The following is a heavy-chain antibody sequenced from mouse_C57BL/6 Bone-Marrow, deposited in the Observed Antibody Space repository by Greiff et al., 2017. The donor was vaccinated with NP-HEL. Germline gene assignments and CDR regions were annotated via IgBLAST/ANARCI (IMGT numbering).Heavy chain of an antibody. V-gene: IGHV10-1*01. CDR3: VRGGCYSWFAY. J-gene: IGHJ3*01. CDR1: GFSFNTYA. CDR2: IRSKSNNYAT. Sequence: EVKLQESGGGLVQPKGSLKLSCAASGFSFNTYAMNWVRQAPGKGLEWVARIRSKSNNYATYYADSVKDRFTISRDDSESMLYLQMNNVKTEDTAVYYCVRGGCYSWFAYWGQGTLVTVSA. D-gene: IGHD1-1*01.